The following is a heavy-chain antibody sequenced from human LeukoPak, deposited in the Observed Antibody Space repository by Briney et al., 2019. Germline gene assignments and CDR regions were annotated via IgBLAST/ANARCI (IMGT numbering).Heavy chain of an antibody. J-gene: IGHJ4*02. CDR1: GFTVSSNH. V-gene: IGHV3-53*01. Sequence: PGGSLRLSCAASGFTVSSNHMSWVRQAPGKGLEWVSLIYSGGSTYYADSVKGRFTISRDNSKNTLYLQMSSLRAEDTAVYYCARDRGGFYWGQGTLVTVSS. CDR3: ARDRGGFY. CDR2: IYSGGST. D-gene: IGHD2-15*01.